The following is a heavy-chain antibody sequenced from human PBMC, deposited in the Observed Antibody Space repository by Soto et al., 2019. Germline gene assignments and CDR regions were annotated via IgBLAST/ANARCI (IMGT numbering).Heavy chain of an antibody. D-gene: IGHD2-21*02. CDR2: IIPIFGTA. V-gene: IGHV1-69*13. CDR1: GGTFSSYA. Sequence: ASVKDSCKASGGTFSSYAISWVRQAPGQGLEWMGGIIPIFGTANYAQKFQGRVTITADESTSTAYMELSSLRSEDTAVYYCASLSGGNYYFDYWGQGTLVTVSS. CDR3: ASLSGGNYYFDY. J-gene: IGHJ4*02.